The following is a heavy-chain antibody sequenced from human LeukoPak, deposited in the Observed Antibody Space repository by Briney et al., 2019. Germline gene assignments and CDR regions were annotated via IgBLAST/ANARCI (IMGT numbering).Heavy chain of an antibody. CDR2: IYYSGST. CDR1: GGSISSSNW. V-gene: IGHV4-4*02. J-gene: IGHJ6*03. Sequence: SGTLSLTCAVSGGSISSSNWWAWVRQPPGKGLEWIGYIYYSGSTNYNPSLKSRVTISVDTSKNQFSLKLSPVTAADTAVYYCARCLLEYSSSSVYYYMDVWGKGSTVTVSS. D-gene: IGHD6-6*01. CDR3: ARCLLEYSSSSVYYYMDV.